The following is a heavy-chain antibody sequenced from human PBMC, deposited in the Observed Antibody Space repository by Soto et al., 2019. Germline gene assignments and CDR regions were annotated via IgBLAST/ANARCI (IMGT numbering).Heavy chain of an antibody. J-gene: IGHJ4*02. CDR2: IYHRGNA. D-gene: IGHD5-12*01. V-gene: IGHV4-59*05. CDR1: GGSISRYH. CDR3: ARLEGLATISYYFDF. Sequence: SETLSLTWTVSGGSISRYHWSWIRQPPGKGLEWIGSIYHRGNAYYNPSLQTRVTISLDKSKSQFSLKLNSVTAADSAVYFCARLEGLATISYYFDFWGPGALVTVSS.